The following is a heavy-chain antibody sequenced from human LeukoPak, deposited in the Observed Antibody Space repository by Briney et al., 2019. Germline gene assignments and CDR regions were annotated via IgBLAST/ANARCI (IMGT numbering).Heavy chain of an antibody. V-gene: IGHV4-4*07. CDR1: GGSISSYY. CDR2: IYTSGST. CDR3: ARDTMTDYGDYAYNWFDP. Sequence: SETLSLTCTGSGGSISSYYWSWIRQPAGKGLEWIGRIYTSGSTNYNPSLKSRVTMSVDTSKNQFSLKLSSVTAADTAVYYCARDTMTDYGDYAYNWFDPWGQGTLVTVSS. D-gene: IGHD4-17*01. J-gene: IGHJ5*02.